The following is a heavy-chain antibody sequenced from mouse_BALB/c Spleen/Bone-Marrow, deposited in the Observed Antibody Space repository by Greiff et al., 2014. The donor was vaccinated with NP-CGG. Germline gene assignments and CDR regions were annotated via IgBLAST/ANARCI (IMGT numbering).Heavy chain of an antibody. V-gene: IGHV14-3*02. CDR1: GFNIKDTY. CDR2: IDPANGNT. CDR3: ASYYYGSSLFAY. D-gene: IGHD1-1*01. Sequence: EVQVVESGAELVKPGASVKLSCTASGFNIKDTYMHWVKQRPEQGLEWIRRIDPANGNTKYDPKFQGKATITADTSSNTAYLQLSSLTSEDTAVYYCASYYYGSSLFAYWGQGTLVTVSA. J-gene: IGHJ3*01.